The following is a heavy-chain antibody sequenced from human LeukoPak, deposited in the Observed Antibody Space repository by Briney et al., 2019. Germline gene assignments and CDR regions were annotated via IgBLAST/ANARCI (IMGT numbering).Heavy chain of an antibody. V-gene: IGHV1-24*01. Sequence: GASVKVSCKVSGYTFTELSMHWVRQAPGKGLEWMGGFDPEDGETIYAQKFQGRVTMTEDTSTDTAYMELSSLRSEDTAVYYCATGGYYYGSGTYYGMDVWGQGTTVTVSS. J-gene: IGHJ6*02. CDR1: GYTFTELS. CDR2: FDPEDGET. D-gene: IGHD3-10*01. CDR3: ATGGYYYGSGTYYGMDV.